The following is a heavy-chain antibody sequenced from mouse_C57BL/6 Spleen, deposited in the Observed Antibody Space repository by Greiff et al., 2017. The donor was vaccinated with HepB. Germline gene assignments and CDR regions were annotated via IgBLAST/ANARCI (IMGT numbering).Heavy chain of an antibody. J-gene: IGHJ4*01. Sequence: VMLVESGPGLVAPSQSLSITCTVSGFSLTSYGVDWVRQPPGKGLEWLGVIWGGGSTNYNSALMSRLSISKDNSKSQVFLKMNSLQTDDTAMYYCAIYYSKGLYYAMDYWGQGTSVTVSS. V-gene: IGHV2-9*01. CDR2: IWGGGST. CDR1: GFSLTSYG. CDR3: AIYYSKGLYYAMDY. D-gene: IGHD2-5*01.